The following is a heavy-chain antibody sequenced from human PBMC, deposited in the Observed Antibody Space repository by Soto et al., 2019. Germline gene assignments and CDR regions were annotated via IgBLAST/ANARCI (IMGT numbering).Heavy chain of an antibody. Sequence: QLQLQESGSGLVKPSQTLSLTCAVSGGSISSGGYSWSWIRQPPGKGLEWIGYIYHSGSTFYNPSLKSRVTISVDTSKNQFSLKLSSVTAADTAVYYCARAPADYGGNDPFDYWGQGTLVTVSS. CDR2: IYHSGST. CDR3: ARAPADYGGNDPFDY. D-gene: IGHD4-17*01. CDR1: GGSISSGGYS. V-gene: IGHV4-30-2*01. J-gene: IGHJ4*02.